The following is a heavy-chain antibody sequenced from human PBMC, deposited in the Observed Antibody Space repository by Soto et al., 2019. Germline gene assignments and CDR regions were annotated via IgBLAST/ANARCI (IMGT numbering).Heavy chain of an antibody. V-gene: IGHV1-3*01. J-gene: IGHJ4*02. Sequence: ASVKVSCKASGYTFTSYAMHWVRQAPGQRLEWMGWINAGNGNTKYSQKFQGRVTITRDTSASTAYMELSSLRSEDTAVYYCASPSGWYSSGWPLFDYWGQGTLVTVSS. D-gene: IGHD6-19*01. CDR1: GYTFTSYA. CDR3: ASPSGWYSSGWPLFDY. CDR2: INAGNGNT.